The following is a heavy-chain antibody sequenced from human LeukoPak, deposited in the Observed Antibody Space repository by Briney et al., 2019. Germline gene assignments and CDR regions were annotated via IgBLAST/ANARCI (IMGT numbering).Heavy chain of an antibody. CDR2: ISASGGST. CDR1: GFSFRSHA. Sequence: GGSLRLSCAASGFSFRSHAMCWVRQAPGKGLEWVSVISASGGSTYYADSVKGRFTVSRDNSNNTLYLQMSSLRADDTAVYYCAKEARIVTSGTEFDFWGQGTLVTVSS. D-gene: IGHD2-21*01. V-gene: IGHV3-23*01. CDR3: AKEARIVTSGTEFDF. J-gene: IGHJ4*02.